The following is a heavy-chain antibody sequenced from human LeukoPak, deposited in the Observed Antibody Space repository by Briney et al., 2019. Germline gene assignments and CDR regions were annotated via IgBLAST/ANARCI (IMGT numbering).Heavy chain of an antibody. CDR2: ISAYNGNT. CDR3: ARGAVAGTMYFDY. D-gene: IGHD6-19*01. CDR1: GYTFTGYY. J-gene: IGHJ4*02. Sequence: ASVKVSCKASGYTFTGYYIHWVRQAPGQGLEWMGWISAYNGNTNYAQKLQGRVTMTTDTSTSTAYMELRGLRSDDTAVYYCARGAVAGTMYFDYWGQGTLVTVSS. V-gene: IGHV1-18*04.